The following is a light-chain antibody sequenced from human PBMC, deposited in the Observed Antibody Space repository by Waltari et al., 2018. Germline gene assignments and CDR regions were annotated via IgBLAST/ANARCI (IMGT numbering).Light chain of an antibody. V-gene: IGLV1-40*01. Sequence: QSVLTPPPSVSGAPGQRVTSSCTGSSPNIAGGPDVHWYQQLPGTAPKLLIYANSNRPSGVPDRFSGSKSGTSASLAITGLQAEDEADYYCQSYDSSLSAVFGGGTQLTVL. CDR1: SPNIAGGPD. J-gene: IGLJ7*01. CDR2: ANS. CDR3: QSYDSSLSAV.